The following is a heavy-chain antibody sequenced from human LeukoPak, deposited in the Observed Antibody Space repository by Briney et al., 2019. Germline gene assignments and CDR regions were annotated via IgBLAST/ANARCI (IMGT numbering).Heavy chain of an antibody. V-gene: IGHV3-21*01. Sequence: GGSLRLSCAASGFTFSSYSMNWVRQAPGKGLEWVSSISSSSSYIYYADSVKGRFTISRDNAKNSLYLQMNSLRAEDTAVYYCARDAVSGYEYYYYYMDVWGKGTTVTISS. CDR2: ISSSSSYI. CDR3: ARDAVSGYEYYYYYMDV. J-gene: IGHJ6*03. D-gene: IGHD5-12*01. CDR1: GFTFSSYS.